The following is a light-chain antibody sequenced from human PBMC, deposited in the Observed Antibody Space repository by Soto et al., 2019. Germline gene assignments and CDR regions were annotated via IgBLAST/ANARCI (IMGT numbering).Light chain of an antibody. J-gene: IGKJ1*01. CDR1: RSVSSY. V-gene: IGKV3-20*01. Sequence: ELVLTQSTPTLSLSPGESATLSFRASRSVSSYLAWYQQKPGPAPRLLIYGAYSRATGIPDRISGSGSGTDFTLTISRLEPEDFAVYYCQQYGSSRTFGQGTKVDIK. CDR3: QQYGSSRT. CDR2: GAY.